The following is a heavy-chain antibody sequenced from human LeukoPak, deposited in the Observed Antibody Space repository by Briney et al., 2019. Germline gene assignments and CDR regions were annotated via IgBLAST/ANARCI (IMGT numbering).Heavy chain of an antibody. CDR3: ARGRAARTTIDY. Sequence: PSETLSLTCTVSGGSISSYYWSWIRQPPGKGLEWIGYIYYSGSTNYNPSLKSRVTISVDTSKNQFSLKLSSVTAADTAVYYCARGRAARTTIDYWGQGTLVTVSS. J-gene: IGHJ4*02. CDR2: IYYSGST. CDR1: GGSISSYY. D-gene: IGHD6-6*01. V-gene: IGHV4-59*01.